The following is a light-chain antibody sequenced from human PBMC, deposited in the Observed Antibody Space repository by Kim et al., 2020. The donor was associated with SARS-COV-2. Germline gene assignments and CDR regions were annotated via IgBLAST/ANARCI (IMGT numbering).Light chain of an antibody. CDR2: DVS. CDR1: NSDVGGYNY. J-gene: IGLJ1*01. Sequence: GQSLTISCTGSNSDVGGYNYVSWYQQHPGKAPKLIIYDVSNRPLGVSNRFSGSKSGNTASLTISGLQAEDEADYYCSSYTDSTFYVFGTGTKVTVL. V-gene: IGLV2-14*03. CDR3: SSYTDSTFYV.